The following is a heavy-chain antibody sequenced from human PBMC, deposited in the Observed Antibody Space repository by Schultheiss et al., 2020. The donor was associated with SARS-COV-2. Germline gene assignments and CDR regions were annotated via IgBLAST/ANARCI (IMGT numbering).Heavy chain of an antibody. V-gene: IGHV4-59*01. J-gene: IGHJ4*02. Sequence: ETLSLTCAVYGGSFSGYYWSWIRQPPGKGLEWIGYIYYSGSTNYNPSLKSRVTIAVDTSKNQFSLKLSSVTAADMAVYYCAVGMATMGDYWGQGTLVTVSS. CDR3: AVGMATMGDY. CDR1: GGSFSGYY. CDR2: IYYSGST. D-gene: IGHD5-24*01.